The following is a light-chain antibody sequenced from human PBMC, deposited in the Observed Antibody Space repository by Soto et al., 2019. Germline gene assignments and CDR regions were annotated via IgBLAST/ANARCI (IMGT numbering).Light chain of an antibody. CDR1: QSISTW. J-gene: IGKJ1*01. CDR3: QQSKSFPWT. Sequence: DIQMTQSPSSVSASVGDRVTITCRASQSISTWLAWYQQKPGTAPNLLIFTASYLQSGVPSRFSGSASGTDFTLTINGLQPEDFATYDCQQSKSFPWTFGQGTKVDFK. CDR2: TAS. V-gene: IGKV1-12*01.